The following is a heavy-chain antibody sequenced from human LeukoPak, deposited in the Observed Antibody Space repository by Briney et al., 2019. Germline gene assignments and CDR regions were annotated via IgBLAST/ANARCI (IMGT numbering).Heavy chain of an antibody. CDR1: GFTVSSNY. J-gene: IGHJ4*02. CDR2: IYSGGST. D-gene: IGHD3-16*01. V-gene: IGHV3-66*01. Sequence: PGGSLRLSCAASGFTVSSNYMSWVRQAPGKGLEWVSVIYSGGSTYYADSVKGRFTISRDNSKNTLYLQMNSLRAEDTAVYYCARVRTYTNYFDYWVQGTLVTVSS. CDR3: ARVRTYTNYFDY.